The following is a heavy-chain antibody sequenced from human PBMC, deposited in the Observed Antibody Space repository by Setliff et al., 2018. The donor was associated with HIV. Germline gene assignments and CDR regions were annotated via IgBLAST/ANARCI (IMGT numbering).Heavy chain of an antibody. D-gene: IGHD3-10*01. CDR1: GFTVSGNL. J-gene: IGHJ4*02. CDR3: ARLRPYNSALDY. CDR2: VHRDGNT. V-gene: IGHV3-53*05. Sequence: GGSLRLSCAASGFTVSGNLMAWVRLAPGQGLEWVSGVHRDGNTYHADSVKGRFTLSRDNSENALFLQMNSLRPEDTAVYYCARLRPYNSALDYWGQGTLVTVSS.